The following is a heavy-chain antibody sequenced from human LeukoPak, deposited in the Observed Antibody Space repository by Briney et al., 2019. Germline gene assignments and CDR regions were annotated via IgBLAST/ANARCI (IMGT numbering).Heavy chain of an antibody. CDR2: IYTSGST. Sequence: PSETLSLTCTVSGGPISSYYWSWIRQPAGKGLEWIGRIYTSGSTNYNPSLKSRVTMSVDTSKNQFSLKLTSVTAADTAVYYCARDLSHSGWYQEGYWGQGTLVTVSS. CDR3: ARDLSHSGWYQEGY. CDR1: GGPISSYY. V-gene: IGHV4-4*07. D-gene: IGHD6-19*01. J-gene: IGHJ4*02.